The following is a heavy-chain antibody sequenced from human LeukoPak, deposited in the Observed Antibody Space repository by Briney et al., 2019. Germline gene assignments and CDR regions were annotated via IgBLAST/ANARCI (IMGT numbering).Heavy chain of an antibody. CDR1: GFSFIVFW. V-gene: IGHV3-7*01. CDR3: ARLKDDVTKFDY. CDR2: INQDVSRV. Sequence: GGSLKLSVPASGFSFIVFWWAWVRQAQGKGLEGVASINQDVSRVHYVDSVKGRFTISRDNAKSSLFLQMTSLRVEDTAVYYCARLKDDVTKFDYWSQGTLVTVSS. J-gene: IGHJ4*02. D-gene: IGHD2-8*01.